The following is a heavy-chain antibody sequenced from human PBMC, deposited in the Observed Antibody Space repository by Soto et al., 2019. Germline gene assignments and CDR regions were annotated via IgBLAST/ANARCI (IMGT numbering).Heavy chain of an antibody. CDR2: ISAYNGNT. D-gene: IGHD3-3*01. J-gene: IGHJ5*02. CDR1: DYIFNNYQ. CDR3: ARDLGFRSGYYTGPGRWFDP. Sequence: EASVKVSCKAPDYIFNNYQISWVRQAPGQGLEWMGWISAYNGNTNYAQKLQGRVTMTTDTSTSTAYMELRSLRSDDTAVYYCARDLGFRSGYYTGPGRWFDPWGQGTLVTVSS. V-gene: IGHV1-18*01.